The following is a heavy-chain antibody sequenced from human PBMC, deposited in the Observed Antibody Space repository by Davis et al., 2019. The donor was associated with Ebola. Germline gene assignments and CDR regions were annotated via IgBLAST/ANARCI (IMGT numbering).Heavy chain of an antibody. CDR3: ARDSLYSNYGAGGYYYMDV. CDR1: GYTFTGYY. D-gene: IGHD4-11*01. V-gene: IGHV1-2*02. J-gene: IGHJ6*03. CDR2: INPNSGGT. Sequence: ASVKVSCKASGYTFTGYYMHWVRQAPGQGLEWMGWINPNSGGTNYAQKFQGRVTMTRDTSISTAYMELSRLRSDDTAVYYCARDSLYSNYGAGGYYYMDVWGKGTTVTVSS.